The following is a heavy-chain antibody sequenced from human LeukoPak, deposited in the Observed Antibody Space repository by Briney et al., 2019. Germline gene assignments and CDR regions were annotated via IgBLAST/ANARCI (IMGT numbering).Heavy chain of an antibody. CDR1: GFTFRNYW. Sequence: GGSLRLSCAASGFTFRNYWMTWVRQVPGKGLEWVANIKHDGSEKNFVDSVKGRFTISRDNAENSLFLQMNSLRADDTAVYFCARQPIYEAYFDFWGQGTLVTVSS. CDR2: IKHDGSEK. V-gene: IGHV3-7*01. J-gene: IGHJ4*02. CDR3: ARQPIYEAYFDF. D-gene: IGHD3-16*01.